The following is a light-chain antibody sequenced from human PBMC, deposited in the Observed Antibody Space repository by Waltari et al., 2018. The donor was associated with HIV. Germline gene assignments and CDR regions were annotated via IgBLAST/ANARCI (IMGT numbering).Light chain of an antibody. CDR3: TAWDDSLSGVV. J-gene: IGLJ2*01. CDR2: RNN. Sequence: QSVLTQPPSASGTPGQRVTISCSGSRSNIGSKYVYWYQQLPGTAPKRLIYRNNQRPSGVPDRFSGSKSGTSASLAISGLRSEDEADYYCTAWDDSLSGVVFGGGTKLTVL. CDR1: RSNIGSKY. V-gene: IGLV1-47*01.